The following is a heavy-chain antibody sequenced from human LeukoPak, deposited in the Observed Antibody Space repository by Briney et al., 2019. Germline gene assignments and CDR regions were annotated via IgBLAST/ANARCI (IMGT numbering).Heavy chain of an antibody. CDR2: ISWNSGSI. J-gene: IGHJ4*02. V-gene: IGHV3-9*01. D-gene: IGHD3-3*01. Sequence: GGSLRLSCAASGFTFDDYAMHWVRQAPGKGLEWVSGISWNSGSIGYADSVKGRFTISRDNAKNSLYLQMNSLRAEDTALYYCAKGGRFLEWLPPILDYWGRGTLVTVSS. CDR3: AKGGRFLEWLPPILDY. CDR1: GFTFDDYA.